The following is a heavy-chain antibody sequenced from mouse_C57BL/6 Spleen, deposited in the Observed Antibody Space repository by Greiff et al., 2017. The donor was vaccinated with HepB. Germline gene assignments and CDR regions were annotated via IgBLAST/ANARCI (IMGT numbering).Heavy chain of an antibody. Sequence: QVQLQQPGAELVKPGASVKLSCKASGYTFTSYWMHWVKQRPGQGLEWIGMIHPNSGSTNYNEKFKSKATLTVDKSYSTAYMQLSSLTSEDSSVYYCARRGTTVVATRYFDVWGTGTTVTVSS. V-gene: IGHV1-64*01. CDR3: ARRGTTVVATRYFDV. D-gene: IGHD1-1*01. J-gene: IGHJ1*03. CDR2: IHPNSGST. CDR1: GYTFTSYW.